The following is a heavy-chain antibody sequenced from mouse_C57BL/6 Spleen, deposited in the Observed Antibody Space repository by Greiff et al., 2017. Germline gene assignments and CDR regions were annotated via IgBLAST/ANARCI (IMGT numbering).Heavy chain of an antibody. J-gene: IGHJ3*01. D-gene: IGHD2-3*01. CDR2: IDPSDSYT. CDR1: GYTFTSYW. CDR3: AIYDGYYAAWFAY. Sequence: VQLQQPGAELVMPGASVKLSCKASGYTFTSYWMHWVKQRPGQGLEWIGEIDPSDSYTNYNQKFKGKSTLTVDKSSSTAYMQLSSLTSKDSAVYYCAIYDGYYAAWFAYWGQGTLVTVSA. V-gene: IGHV1-69*01.